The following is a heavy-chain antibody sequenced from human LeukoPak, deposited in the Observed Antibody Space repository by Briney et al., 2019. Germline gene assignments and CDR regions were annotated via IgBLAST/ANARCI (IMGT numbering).Heavy chain of an antibody. J-gene: IGHJ4*02. CDR2: NYHSGST. Sequence: PSETLSLTCAVSGYSISSGYYWGWIREPPGKGLVWIGSNYHSGSTYNKPSLKSRVTISVDTSKNQFSLKLSSVTAADTAVYYCARVRYCSSTSCYTGFDYWGQGTLVTVSS. CDR1: GYSISSGYY. D-gene: IGHD2-2*02. V-gene: IGHV4-38-2*01. CDR3: ARVRYCSSTSCYTGFDY.